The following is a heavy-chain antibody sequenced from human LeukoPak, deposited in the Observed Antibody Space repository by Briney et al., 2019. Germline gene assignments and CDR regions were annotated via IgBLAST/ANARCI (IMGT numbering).Heavy chain of an antibody. Sequence: PSETLSLTCTVSGGSISSGSYYWSWIRQPAGTGLEWIWRIYTSGSTNYNPSLKSRVTIPVDTSKNQFSLKLSSVTAADTAVYYCARETYYDFWSGYYQDYWGQGTLVTVSS. CDR3: ARETYYDFWSGYYQDY. D-gene: IGHD3-3*01. CDR2: IYTSGST. CDR1: GGSISSGSYY. J-gene: IGHJ4*02. V-gene: IGHV4-61*02.